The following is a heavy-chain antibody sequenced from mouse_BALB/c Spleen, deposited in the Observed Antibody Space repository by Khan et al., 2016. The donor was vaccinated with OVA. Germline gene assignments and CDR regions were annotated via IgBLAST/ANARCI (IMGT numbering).Heavy chain of an antibody. D-gene: IGHD3-2*01. CDR3: TRRRTARATLWFAY. V-gene: IGHV1S81*02. J-gene: IGHJ3*01. CDR2: INPSNGGT. Sequence: QIQLVQSGAELVKPGASVKLSCKASGYTFTSYYMYWLKQRPGQGLAWIGEINPSNGGTNFTEKFKSKATLTVDNSSSTAYMQLRSLTYEDSAVYYCTRRRTARATLWFAYWGQGTLLTVAA. CDR1: GYTFTSYY.